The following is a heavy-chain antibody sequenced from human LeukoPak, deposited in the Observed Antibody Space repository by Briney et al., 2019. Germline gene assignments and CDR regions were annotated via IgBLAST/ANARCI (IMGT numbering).Heavy chain of an antibody. J-gene: IGHJ6*02. D-gene: IGHD2-2*01. CDR1: GFTFGDYA. Sequence: GGSLRLSCTASGFTFGDYAMSWVRQAPGKGLEWVGFIRSKAYGGTTEYAASVKGRFTISRDDSKSIAYLQMNSLKTEDTAVYYCTRVKPDIVVVPAAMVDYYGMDVWGQGTTVTVSS. CDR3: TRVKPDIVVVPAAMVDYYGMDV. CDR2: IRSKAYGGTT. V-gene: IGHV3-49*04.